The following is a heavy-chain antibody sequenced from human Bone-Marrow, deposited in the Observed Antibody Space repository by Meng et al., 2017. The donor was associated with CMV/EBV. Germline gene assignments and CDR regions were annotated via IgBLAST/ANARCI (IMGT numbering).Heavy chain of an antibody. Sequence: GESLKISCAASGFTFSSYGMHWVRQAPGKGLEWVAVIWYDGSNKYYADSVKGRFTISRDNSKNTLYLQMNSLRAEDTAVYYCAKNGRYCSSTSCFDTQYYFDYWGQGNLVNVSS. CDR2: IWYDGSNK. CDR3: AKNGRYCSSTSCFDTQYYFDY. J-gene: IGHJ4*02. V-gene: IGHV3-33*06. D-gene: IGHD2-2*01. CDR1: GFTFSSYG.